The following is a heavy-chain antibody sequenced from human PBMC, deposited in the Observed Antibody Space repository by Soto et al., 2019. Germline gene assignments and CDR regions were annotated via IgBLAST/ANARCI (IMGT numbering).Heavy chain of an antibody. CDR1: GGSVSSGSYY. CDR2: IYYSGST. D-gene: IGHD4-17*01. V-gene: IGHV4-61*01. J-gene: IGHJ4*02. CDR3: AGSVTTLLTWRY. Sequence: QVQLQESGPGLVKPSETLSLTCTVSGGSVSSGSYYWSWIRQPPGKGLEWIGYIYYSGSTNYNPSLKGRVTISVDTYKNPFSLKLRSVTAADTAVYYCAGSVTTLLTWRYWGQGTLVTVSS.